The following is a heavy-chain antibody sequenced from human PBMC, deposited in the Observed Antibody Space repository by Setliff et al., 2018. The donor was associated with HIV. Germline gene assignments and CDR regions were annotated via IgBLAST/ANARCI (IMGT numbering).Heavy chain of an antibody. CDR1: GGSISSYY. Sequence: PSETLSLTCTVSGGSISSYYRRWIRQPPGKGLEWIGYIYYSGSTNYNPSLKSRVTISVDTSKNQFSLKLSSVTAADTAVYYCARGRKRDGYNFYYYYMDVWDKGTTVTVSS. V-gene: IGHV4-59*12. CDR2: IYYSGST. CDR3: ARGRKRDGYNFYYYYMDV. D-gene: IGHD5-12*01. J-gene: IGHJ6*03.